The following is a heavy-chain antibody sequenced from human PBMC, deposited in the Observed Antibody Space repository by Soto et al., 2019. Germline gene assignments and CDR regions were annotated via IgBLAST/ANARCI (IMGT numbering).Heavy chain of an antibody. V-gene: IGHV3-48*01. D-gene: IGHD2-15*01. CDR1: GFTFSTYS. J-gene: IGHJ6*03. CDR2: ISSGSTTI. Sequence: EVQLVESGGDLVQPGGSLRLSCAASGFTFSTYSMNWVRLAPGKGLEWISYISSGSTTIYYADSVRGRFTISRDNAKNSLYLQMNSLRAEDTAVYYCAREPFYSGGSCYSFSREYYYYMDVWGKGTTVTVSS. CDR3: AREPFYSGGSCYSFSREYYYYMDV.